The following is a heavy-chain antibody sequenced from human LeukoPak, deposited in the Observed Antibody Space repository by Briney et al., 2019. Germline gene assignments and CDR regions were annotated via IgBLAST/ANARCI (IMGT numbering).Heavy chain of an antibody. Sequence: SETLSLTSTVSGGSISSYYWSWIRQPAGKGLEWIGRIYTSGSTNYNPSLKSRVTMSVDTSKNQFSLKLSSVTAADTAVYYCARVSGSEWLVVGANDAFDIWGQGTMVTVSS. CDR2: IYTSGST. CDR1: GGSISSYY. V-gene: IGHV4-4*07. D-gene: IGHD6-19*01. J-gene: IGHJ3*02. CDR3: ARVSGSEWLVVGANDAFDI.